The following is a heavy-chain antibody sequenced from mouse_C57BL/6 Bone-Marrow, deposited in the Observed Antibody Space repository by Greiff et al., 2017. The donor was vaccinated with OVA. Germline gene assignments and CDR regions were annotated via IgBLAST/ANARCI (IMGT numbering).Heavy chain of an antibody. J-gene: IGHJ2*01. D-gene: IGHD4-1*01. V-gene: IGHV1-81*01. CDR1: GYTFTSYG. Sequence: VQLQQSGAELARPGASVKLSCKASGYTFTSYGISWVKQRTGQGLEWIGEIYPRSGNTYYNEKFKGKATLTADKSSSTAYMELRSLTSDDAAVYFCARSCDWDGDNFYYWGQGTTLTVSS. CDR2: IYPRSGNT. CDR3: ARSCDWDGDNFYY.